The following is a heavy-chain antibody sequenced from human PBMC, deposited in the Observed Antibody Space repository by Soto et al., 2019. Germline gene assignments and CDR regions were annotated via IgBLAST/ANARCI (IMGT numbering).Heavy chain of an antibody. CDR3: ARDRNGDFWSDDFLSWFDS. V-gene: IGHV4-34*01. D-gene: IGHD3-3*01. J-gene: IGHJ5*01. CDR2: INHSGST. CDR1: GGSFSGYY. Sequence: PSETLSLTCAVYGGSFSGYYWSWIRQPPGKGLEWIGEINHSGSTNYNPSLKSRVTISVDTSKNQFSLKLSSVTAADTAVYYCARDRNGDFWSDDFLSWFDSWGQGTLVTVSS.